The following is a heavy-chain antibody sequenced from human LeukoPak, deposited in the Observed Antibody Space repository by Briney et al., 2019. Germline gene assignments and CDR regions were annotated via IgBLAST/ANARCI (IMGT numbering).Heavy chain of an antibody. CDR1: GGSISSYY. CDR2: IYYSGST. V-gene: IGHV4-59*08. Sequence: SETLSLTCTVSGGSISSYYWSWIRQPPGKGLEWIGYIYYSGSTNYNPSLKSRVTISVDTSKNQFSLKLSSVTAADTAVYYCARLRYYYDSSGHSVFDYGGREPRATVSS. D-gene: IGHD3-22*01. J-gene: IGHJ4*02. CDR3: ARLRYYYDSSGHSVFDY.